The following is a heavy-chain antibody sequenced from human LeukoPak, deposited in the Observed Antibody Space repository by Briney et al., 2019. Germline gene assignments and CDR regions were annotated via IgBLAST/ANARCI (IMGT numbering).Heavy chain of an antibody. J-gene: IGHJ6*02. V-gene: IGHV3-49*04. CDR2: IRSKAYGGTT. Sequence: GGSLRLSCTASGFTFGDYAMSWVRQAPGKGLEWVGFIRSKAYGGTTEYAASVKGRFTISRDDSKSIAYLQMNSLKTEDTAVYYRTRDAIQGGMDVWGQGTTVTVSS. CDR3: TRDAIQGGMDV. CDR1: GFTFGDYA. D-gene: IGHD3-3*01.